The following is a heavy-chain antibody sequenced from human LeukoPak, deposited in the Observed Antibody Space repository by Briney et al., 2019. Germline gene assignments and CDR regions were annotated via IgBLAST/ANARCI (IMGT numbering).Heavy chain of an antibody. CDR2: IYHSGST. Sequence: SETLSLTCAVSGYSISSGYYWGWIRQPPGKGLEWIGSIYHSGSTYYNPSLKSRVTISVDTSKNQFSLKLSSVTAADTAVYYCAREDGGTPFDYWAQGTLVTVSS. J-gene: IGHJ4*02. D-gene: IGHD3-16*01. CDR1: GYSISSGYY. CDR3: AREDGGTPFDY. V-gene: IGHV4-38-2*02.